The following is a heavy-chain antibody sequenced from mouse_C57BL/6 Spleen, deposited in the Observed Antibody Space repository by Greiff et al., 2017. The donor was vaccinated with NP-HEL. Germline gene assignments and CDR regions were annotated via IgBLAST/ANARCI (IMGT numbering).Heavy chain of an antibody. CDR2: ISSGSSTI. D-gene: IGHD2-3*01. CDR1: GFTFSDYG. CDR3: ARSSDGYWYFDV. J-gene: IGHJ1*03. V-gene: IGHV5-17*01. Sequence: DVKLVESGGGLVKPGGSLKLSCAASGFTFSDYGMHWVRQAPEKGLEWVAYISSGSSTIYYADTVKGRFTISRDNAKNTLFLQMTSLRSEDTAMYYCARSSDGYWYFDVWGTGTTVTVSS.